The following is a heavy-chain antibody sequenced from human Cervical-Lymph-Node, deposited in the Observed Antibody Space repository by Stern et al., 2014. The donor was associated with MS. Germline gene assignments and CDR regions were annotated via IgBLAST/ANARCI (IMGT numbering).Heavy chain of an antibody. Sequence: EVQLVESGGGMVQPGRALRLSCEASGFKFDDFALHWVRQAPGKGLEWVSGLGWNSEGRGYADSVQGRFTISRDNAKSSLYLQMISLTAEDTALYYCAKADDYAAGIDAWGQGTLVGVSS. CDR3: AKADDYAAGIDA. V-gene: IGHV3-9*01. CDR2: LGWNSEGR. D-gene: IGHD3-16*01. CDR1: GFKFDDFA. J-gene: IGHJ5*02.